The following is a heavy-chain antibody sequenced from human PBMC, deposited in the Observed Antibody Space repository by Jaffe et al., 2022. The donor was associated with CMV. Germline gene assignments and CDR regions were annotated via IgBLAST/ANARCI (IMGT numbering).Heavy chain of an antibody. J-gene: IGHJ4*02. V-gene: IGHV3-21*01. D-gene: IGHD3-9*01. CDR1: GFTFSSYS. CDR3: ARGGTSDWSFGY. CDR2: ISAGGSFI. Sequence: EVQLVESGGGLVKPGGSLRLSCATSGFTFSSYSMNWVRQAPGKGLEWVSSISAGGSFIYEADSVKGRFTISRDSAKNSLYLQMNSLRAEDTAVYYCARGGTSDWSFGYWGQGTLVTVSS.